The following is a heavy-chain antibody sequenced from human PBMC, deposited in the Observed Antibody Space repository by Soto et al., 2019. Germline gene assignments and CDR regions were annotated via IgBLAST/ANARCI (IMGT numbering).Heavy chain of an antibody. CDR1: GFTFSNYA. V-gene: IGHV3-33*01. CDR2: IWSDGSNK. CDR3: ARDQTGSYPYNGFDP. J-gene: IGHJ5*02. D-gene: IGHD1-26*01. Sequence: QVQLVESGGGVVQPGRSLSLSCAASGFTFSNYAIHWVRQAPGKGLEWVSVIWSDGSNKYYTDSVKGRFTISRDNSKNTVHLQLNSLRAEDTAVYYCARDQTGSYPYNGFDPWGQGTLVTVSS.